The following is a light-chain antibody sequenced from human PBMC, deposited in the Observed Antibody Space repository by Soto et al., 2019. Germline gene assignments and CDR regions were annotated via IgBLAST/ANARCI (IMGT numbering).Light chain of an antibody. CDR1: QSIGTW. Sequence: DIQMTQSPSTLSASVGDRVTITCRASQSIGTWLAWYQQKPGKAPNLLIYDASSLESGVPSRFSGGGSGTEFTLTISSLQADDFATYYCQQYTTYYTFGQGTKLEI. CDR3: QQYTTYYT. J-gene: IGKJ2*01. CDR2: DAS. V-gene: IGKV1-5*01.